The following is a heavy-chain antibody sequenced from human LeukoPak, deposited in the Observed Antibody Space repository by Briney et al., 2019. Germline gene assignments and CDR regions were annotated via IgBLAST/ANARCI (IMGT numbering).Heavy chain of an antibody. CDR3: AKGYYDILTDYFHNWFNP. V-gene: IGHV3-23*01. D-gene: IGHD3-9*01. Sequence: GGSLRLSCAVSGFTFSNYDMNWVRQAPGVGLEWVSTISGRGGSTFYADSVKGRFTISRDNSKNTLYLQMNSLRADDTAVYYCAKGYYDILTDYFHNWFNPWGQGTLVIVSS. CDR2: ISGRGGST. CDR1: GFTFSNYD. J-gene: IGHJ5*02.